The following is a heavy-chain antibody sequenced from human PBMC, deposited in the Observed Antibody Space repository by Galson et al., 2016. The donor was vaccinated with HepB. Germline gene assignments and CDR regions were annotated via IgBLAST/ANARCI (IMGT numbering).Heavy chain of an antibody. CDR2: ISWHSAYV. V-gene: IGHV3-9*01. J-gene: IGHJ6*02. Sequence: SLRLSCAASGFAFDIYAMHWVRQVPGKGLERVSGISWHSAYVGYADSVKGRFTISRDNAKNSLYLQMNSLRAEDTALYYCAKVERDYRTYSSRGPSYAMDVWCQGTTVTVSS. CDR1: GFAFDIYA. CDR3: AKVERDYRTYSSRGPSYAMDV. D-gene: IGHD5-18*01.